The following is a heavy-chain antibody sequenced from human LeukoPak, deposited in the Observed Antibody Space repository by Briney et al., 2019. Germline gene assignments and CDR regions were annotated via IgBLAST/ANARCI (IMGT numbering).Heavy chain of an antibody. J-gene: IGHJ4*02. D-gene: IGHD6-19*01. Sequence: SETLSPTCAVYGGSFSGYYWSWIRQPPGKGLEWIGEVNHSGSTNYNPSLKSRVTMSVDTSKNQFSLKLSSVTAADTAVYYCARSSGWHFDYWGQGTLVTVSS. V-gene: IGHV4-34*01. CDR3: ARSSGWHFDY. CDR1: GGSFSGYY. CDR2: VNHSGST.